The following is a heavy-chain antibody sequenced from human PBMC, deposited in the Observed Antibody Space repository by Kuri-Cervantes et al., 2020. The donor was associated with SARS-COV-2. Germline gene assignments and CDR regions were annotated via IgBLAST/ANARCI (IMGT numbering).Heavy chain of an antibody. CDR1: GFTFSSYG. D-gene: IGHD3-10*01. Sequence: GESLKISCAASGFTFSSYGVHWVRQAPGKGLEWVAVLSKNYADSVKGRFTISRDNSKNTLYLQMNSLRAEDTAVYYCARGFGELLGPGMDVWGQGTTVTVSS. CDR2: LSK. V-gene: IGHV3-30*04. J-gene: IGHJ6*02. CDR3: ARGFGELLGPGMDV.